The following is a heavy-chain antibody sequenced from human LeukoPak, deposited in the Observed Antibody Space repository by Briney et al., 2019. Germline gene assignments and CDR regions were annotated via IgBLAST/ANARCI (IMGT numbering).Heavy chain of an antibody. Sequence: PGGSLRLSCAASGFTFSSYSMNWVRQAPGKGLEWVASISSSSSYIYYADSVKGRFTISRDNAKNSLYLQMHRVRAEGTAVYYCARWPLPGYSGQSYYYGMDVWGQGTTVTVSS. CDR3: ARWPLPGYSGQSYYYGMDV. CDR1: GFTFSSYS. CDR2: ISSSSSYI. V-gene: IGHV3-21*01. D-gene: IGHD5-12*01. J-gene: IGHJ6*02.